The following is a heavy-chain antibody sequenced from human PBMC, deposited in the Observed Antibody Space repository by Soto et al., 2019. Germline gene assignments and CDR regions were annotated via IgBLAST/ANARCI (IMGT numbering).Heavy chain of an antibody. D-gene: IGHD1-26*01. V-gene: IGHV3-9*01. Sequence: GGSLRLSCAASGFTFDDYAMHWVRQAPGKGLEWVSGISWNSGSIGYADSVKGRFTISRDNSKNTLYLQMNSLRAEDTAVYYCAKGISGSYYFDYWGQGTLVTVSS. CDR3: AKGISGSYYFDY. CDR2: ISWNSGSI. CDR1: GFTFDDYA. J-gene: IGHJ4*02.